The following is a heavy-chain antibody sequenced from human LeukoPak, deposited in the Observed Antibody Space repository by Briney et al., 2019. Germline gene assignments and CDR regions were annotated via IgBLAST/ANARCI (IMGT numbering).Heavy chain of an antibody. CDR1: GFTFSSYD. CDR2: ISSTSSYT. D-gene: IGHD5-24*01. J-gene: IGHJ4*02. V-gene: IGHV3-11*03. CDR3: ATNEARDAMATLPSN. Sequence: GGSLRLSCAASGFTFSSYDMSWIRQAPGRGLEWVSYISSTSSYTNYADSVKGRFTISRDNAKNSLYLQMNSLRAEDTAVYYCATNEARDAMATLPSNWGQGTLVTVSS.